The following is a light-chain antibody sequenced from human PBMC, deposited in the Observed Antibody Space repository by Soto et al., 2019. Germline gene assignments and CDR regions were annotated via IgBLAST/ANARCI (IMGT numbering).Light chain of an antibody. CDR2: AAS. CDR1: QGISSY. V-gene: IGKV1-8*01. Sequence: AIRMTQSPSSLSASTVERVTITCRASQGISSYLAWYQQKPGKAPKLLTYAASTLQSGVPSRFSGSGSGTDVTLTISCLQSEEFATDYCQQYYSYPLTFGGGTKVDIK. CDR3: QQYYSYPLT. J-gene: IGKJ4*01.